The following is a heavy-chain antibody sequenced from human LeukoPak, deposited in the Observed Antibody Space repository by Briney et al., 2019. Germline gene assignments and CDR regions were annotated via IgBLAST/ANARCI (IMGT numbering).Heavy chain of an antibody. V-gene: IGHV4-59*13. J-gene: IGHJ4*02. D-gene: IGHD5-12*01. CDR3: ARIYGASDSALDY. Sequence: SETLSLTCSVSGSSISSYFWTWIRQPPGKGLEWIAYMYYSASTNYNPSLKSRVTISTDTSKNQLSLKLRPVTAADTAVYYCARIYGASDSALDYWGQGTLVTVSS. CDR2: MYYSAST. CDR1: GSSISSYF.